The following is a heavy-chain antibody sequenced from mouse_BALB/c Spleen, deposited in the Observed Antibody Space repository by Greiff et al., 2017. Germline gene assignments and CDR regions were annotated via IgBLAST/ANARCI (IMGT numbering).Heavy chain of an antibody. CDR2: ISYSGST. D-gene: IGHD1-1*01. CDR1: GYSITSDYA. CDR3: ARSPLRFAY. J-gene: IGHJ3*01. V-gene: IGHV3-2*02. Sequence: DVQLQESGPGLVKPSQSLSLTCTVTGYSITSDYAWNWIRQFPGNKLEWMGYISYSGSTSYNPSLKSRISITRDTSKNQFFLQLNSVTTEDTATYYCARSPLRFAYWGQGTLVTVSA.